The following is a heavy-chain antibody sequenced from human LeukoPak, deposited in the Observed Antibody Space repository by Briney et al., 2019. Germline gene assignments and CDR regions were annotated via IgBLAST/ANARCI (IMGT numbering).Heavy chain of an antibody. V-gene: IGHV4-59*01. CDR3: ARATKRQLLGAFDI. CDR2: IYYSGST. CDR1: GGSISSYY. Sequence: SSETLSLTCTVSGGSISSYYWSWIRQPPGKGLEWIGYIYYSGSTNYNPSLKSRVTISVDTSKNQFSLKLSSVTAADTAVYYCARATKRQLLGAFDIWGQGTMVTVSS. J-gene: IGHJ3*02. D-gene: IGHD1-1*01.